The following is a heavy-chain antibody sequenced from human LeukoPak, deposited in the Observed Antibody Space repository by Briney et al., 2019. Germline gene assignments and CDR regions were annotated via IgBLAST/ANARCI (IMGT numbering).Heavy chain of an antibody. J-gene: IGHJ6*03. CDR2: IYYSGST. V-gene: IGHV4-59*01. D-gene: IGHD3-22*01. CDR1: GGSISSYY. CDR3: ARDSYYYDSSGYYYYYYMDV. Sequence: PSETLSLTCTVSGGSISSYYWSWIRQPPGKGLEWIGYIYYSGSTNYNPSLKGRVTISVDTSKNQFSLKLSSVTAADTAVYYCARDSYYYDSSGYYYYYYMDVWGKGTTVTVSS.